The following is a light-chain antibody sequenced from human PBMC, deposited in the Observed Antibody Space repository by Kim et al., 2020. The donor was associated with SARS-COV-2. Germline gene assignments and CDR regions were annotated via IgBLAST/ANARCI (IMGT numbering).Light chain of an antibody. CDR2: GAS. CDR3: QQHGGSPPYS. Sequence: EIVMTQSPATLSVSPGERATLSCRASQSVSSNLAWYQQKPGQAPRLLIYGASSRATGIPDRFSGSGSGTDFTLTISRLEPEDFAVYYCQQHGGSPPYSFGQGTKLEI. V-gene: IGKV3-20*01. J-gene: IGKJ2*03. CDR1: QSVSSN.